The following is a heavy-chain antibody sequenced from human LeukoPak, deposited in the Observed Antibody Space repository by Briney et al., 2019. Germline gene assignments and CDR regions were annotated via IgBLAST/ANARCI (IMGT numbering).Heavy chain of an antibody. CDR3: ARDAVPYSYGGAPFDY. CDR2: ISSSSSTI. CDR1: GFTFSSYS. Sequence: GGSLRLSCAASGFTFSSYSMNWVRQAPGKGLEWVSYISSSSSTIYYADSVKGRFTISRDNAKNSLYLQMNSLRAEDTAVYYCARDAVPYSYGGAPFDYWGQGTLVTVSS. V-gene: IGHV3-48*04. D-gene: IGHD5-18*01. J-gene: IGHJ4*02.